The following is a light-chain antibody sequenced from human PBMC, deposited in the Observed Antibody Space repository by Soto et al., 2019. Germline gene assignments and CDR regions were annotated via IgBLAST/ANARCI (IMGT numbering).Light chain of an antibody. V-gene: IGLV2-14*01. Sequence: QSALTQPASVSGSPGQPITISCTGTSSYVGGYNYVSWYQQHPGKAPKLMIYDVRNRPSGVSNRFSGSKSVNTASLTISGLQAEDEADYYCSSYTTISTYVFGTGTKVTVL. J-gene: IGLJ1*01. CDR1: SSYVGGYNY. CDR3: SSYTTISTYV. CDR2: DVR.